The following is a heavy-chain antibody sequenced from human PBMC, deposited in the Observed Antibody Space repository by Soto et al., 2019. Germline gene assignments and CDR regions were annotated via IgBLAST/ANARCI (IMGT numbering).Heavy chain of an antibody. Sequence: GGSLRLSCAASGFTFSDYYMSWIRQAPGKGLEWVSYISSSGSTIYYADSVKGRFTISRDNAKNSLYLQMNSLRTEDTAVYYCGRDPHYGAIAYWGLGTLVTVSS. CDR3: GRDPHYGAIAY. J-gene: IGHJ4*02. CDR1: GFTFSDYY. CDR2: ISSSGSTI. D-gene: IGHD3-10*01. V-gene: IGHV3-11*04.